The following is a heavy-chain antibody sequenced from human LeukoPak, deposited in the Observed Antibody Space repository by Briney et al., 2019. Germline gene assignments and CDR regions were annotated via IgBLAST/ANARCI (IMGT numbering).Heavy chain of an antibody. CDR2: ISSSSSYI. CDR3: ARGGYYYGSGSYYYFDY. Sequence: KAGGSLRLSCAASGFTFSSYSMNWVRQAPGKGLEWVSSISSSSSYIYYADSVKGRFTISRDNAKNSLYLQVNGLRAEDTAVYYCARGGYYYGSGSYYYFDYWGQGTLVTVSS. J-gene: IGHJ4*02. CDR1: GFTFSSYS. D-gene: IGHD3-10*01. V-gene: IGHV3-21*01.